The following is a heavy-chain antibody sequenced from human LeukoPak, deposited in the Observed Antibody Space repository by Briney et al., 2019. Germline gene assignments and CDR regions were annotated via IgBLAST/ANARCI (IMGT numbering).Heavy chain of an antibody. CDR3: ARARVVLSFQDAFDI. J-gene: IGHJ3*02. D-gene: IGHD3-3*01. V-gene: IGHV3-21*01. CDR1: GFTFSSYS. CDR2: ISSSSSYI. Sequence: GGSLRLSCAASGFTFSSYSMNWVRQAPGKGLEWVSSISSSSSYIYYADSVKGRFTISRDNAKNSLYLQMNSLRAEDTAVYYCARARVVLSFQDAFDIWGQGTMVTVSS.